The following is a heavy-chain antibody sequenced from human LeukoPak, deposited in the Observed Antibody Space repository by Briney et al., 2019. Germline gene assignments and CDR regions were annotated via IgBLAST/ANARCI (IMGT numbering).Heavy chain of an antibody. CDR3: ARPYGDYTDYFFDY. J-gene: IGHJ4*02. Sequence: ASVKVSCKASGYTFTGHYMHWVRQAPGQGLEWVGWISPNGGGTSYAQKFQDRVTMTRDTSISTAYMELSRLRSDDTAVYFCARPYGDYTDYFFDYWGQGTLVTVSP. D-gene: IGHD4-17*01. CDR1: GYTFTGHY. V-gene: IGHV1-2*02. CDR2: ISPNGGGT.